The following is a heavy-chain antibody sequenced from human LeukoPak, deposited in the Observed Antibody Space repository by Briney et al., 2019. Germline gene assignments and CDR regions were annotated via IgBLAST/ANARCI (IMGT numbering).Heavy chain of an antibody. D-gene: IGHD3-3*01. CDR2: LRFDGSDK. CDR3: AKPGGGDYDFWSGIEY. CDR1: GFTFRKLG. Sequence: GALRLFCAAFGFTFRKLGIPWVRQAAGKGLEWVGFLRFDGSDKFYADSVKGRFTISRDNSKNTLSLQMNSLRAEDSALYYCAKPGGGDYDFWSGIEYWGQGTLVTVSS. V-gene: IGHV3-30*02. J-gene: IGHJ4*02.